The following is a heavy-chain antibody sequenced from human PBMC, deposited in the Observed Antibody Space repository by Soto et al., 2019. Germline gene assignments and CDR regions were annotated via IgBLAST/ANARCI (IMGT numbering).Heavy chain of an antibody. CDR2: MNPNSGNT. CDR3: ARGFKGVLWFGESPFPYYYYYYYMDV. Sequence: ASVKVSCKASGYTFTSYDINWVRQATGQGLEWMGWMNPNSGNTGYAQKFQGRVTMTRNTSISTAYMELSSLRSEDTAVYYCARGFKGVLWFGESPFPYYYYYYYMDVWGKGTTVTVSS. J-gene: IGHJ6*03. V-gene: IGHV1-8*01. D-gene: IGHD3-10*01. CDR1: GYTFTSYD.